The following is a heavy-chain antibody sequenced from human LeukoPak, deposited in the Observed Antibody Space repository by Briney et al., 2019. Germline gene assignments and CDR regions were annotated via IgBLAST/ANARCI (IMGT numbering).Heavy chain of an antibody. CDR3: ARDRGCSGGSCLFDYYGMDV. J-gene: IGHJ6*02. CDR2: ISYDGSNK. V-gene: IGHV3-30-3*01. CDR1: GFTFSSYA. D-gene: IGHD2-15*01. Sequence: PGGSLRLSCAASGFTFSSYAMHWVRQAPGKGLEWVAVISYDGSNKYYADSVKGRFTISRDNSKNTLYLQMNSLRAEDTAVYYCARDRGCSGGSCLFDYYGMDVWGQGTTVTVSS.